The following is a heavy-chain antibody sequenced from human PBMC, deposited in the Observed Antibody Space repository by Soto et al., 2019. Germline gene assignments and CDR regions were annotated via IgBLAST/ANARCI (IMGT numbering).Heavy chain of an antibody. J-gene: IGHJ4*02. Sequence: GGSLRLSCAASGFTVSSNYMSWVRQAPGKGLEWVSVIYSGGSTYYADSVKGRFPMSRDNSKNKLYLQMNSLRAEDTAVYYCASPPLGDSSGWNDYWGQGTLVTVSS. D-gene: IGHD6-19*01. CDR1: GFTVSSNY. CDR2: IYSGGST. CDR3: ASPPLGDSSGWNDY. V-gene: IGHV3-66*01.